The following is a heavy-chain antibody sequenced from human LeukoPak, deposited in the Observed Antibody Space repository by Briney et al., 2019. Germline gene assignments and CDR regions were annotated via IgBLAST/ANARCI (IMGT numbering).Heavy chain of an antibody. CDR1: GGSISRYY. CDR2: INHTGNT. V-gene: IGHV4-34*01. Sequence: SETLSLTCTVSGGSISRYYWSWIRQTPGKGLEWIGEINHTGNTNYNPSLKSRVTISVDTSKNQFSLRLTSVTAADTAVYYCARGRANWDYDFDYWGQGTLVTVS. CDR3: ARGRANWDYDFDY. J-gene: IGHJ4*02. D-gene: IGHD1-7*01.